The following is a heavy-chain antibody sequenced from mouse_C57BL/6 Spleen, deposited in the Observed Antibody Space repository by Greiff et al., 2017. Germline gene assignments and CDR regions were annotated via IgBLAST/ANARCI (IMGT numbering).Heavy chain of an antibody. V-gene: IGHV1-81*01. D-gene: IGHD4-1*02. Sequence: QVQLQQSGAELARPGASVKLSCKASGYTFTSYGISWVKQRTGQGLEWIGEIYPRSGNTYYNEKFKGKATLTADKSSSTANMELRSLTSEDSAVYFCERSRFSTGTGRAYWGQGTLVTVSA. CDR3: ERSRFSTGTGRAY. CDR2: IYPRSGNT. J-gene: IGHJ3*01. CDR1: GYTFTSYG.